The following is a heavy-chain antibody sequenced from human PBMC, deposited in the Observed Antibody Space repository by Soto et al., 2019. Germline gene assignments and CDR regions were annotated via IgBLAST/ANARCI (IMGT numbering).Heavy chain of an antibody. CDR2: ISAYNGNT. V-gene: IGHV1-18*01. Sequence: ASVKVSCKASGYTFTSYGISWVRQAPGQGLEWMGWISAYNGNTNYAQKLQGRATMTTDTSTSTAYMELRSLRSDDTAAYYCARSVPAAITISDAFDIWGQGTMVTVSS. J-gene: IGHJ3*02. CDR3: ARSVPAAITISDAFDI. D-gene: IGHD2-2*01. CDR1: GYTFTSYG.